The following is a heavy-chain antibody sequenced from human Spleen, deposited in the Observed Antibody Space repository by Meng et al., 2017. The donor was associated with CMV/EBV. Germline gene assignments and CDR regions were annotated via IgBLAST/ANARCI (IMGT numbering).Heavy chain of an antibody. V-gene: IGHV4-34*01. CDR2: INHSGST. J-gene: IGHJ6*02. D-gene: IGHD3-10*01. CDR1: GGSFSGYY. CDR3: ARGPLRGSGSWFHYYYGMDV. Sequence: SETLSLTCAVYGGSFSGYYWSWIRQPPGKGLEWIGEINHSGSTNYNPSLKSRVTISVDTSKNQFSLKLSPVTAADTAVYYCARGPLRGSGSWFHYYYGMDVWGQGTTVTVSS.